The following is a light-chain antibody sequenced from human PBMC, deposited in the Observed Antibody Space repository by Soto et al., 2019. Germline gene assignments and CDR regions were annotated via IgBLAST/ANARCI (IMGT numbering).Light chain of an antibody. V-gene: IGKV1-39*01. CDR3: QQSYSTPPLP. CDR2: AAS. CDR1: QSISSY. J-gene: IGKJ4*01. Sequence: DIQMTQSPSSLSASVGDRVTITCRASQSISSYLNWYQQKPGKAPKLLSYAASSLQSGVPSRFSGSGSGTDFALTISSLQPEDFATYYCQQSYSTPPLPFGGGTKVEIK.